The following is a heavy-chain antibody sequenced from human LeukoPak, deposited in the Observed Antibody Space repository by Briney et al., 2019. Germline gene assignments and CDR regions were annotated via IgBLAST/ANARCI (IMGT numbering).Heavy chain of an antibody. CDR3: ATDQRYAFDY. CDR2: IRTTAEGAKYA. D-gene: IGHD3-9*01. V-gene: IGHV3-48*02. Sequence: GGSLRLSCAASGFTFSSYNMNWVRQAPGKGLEWISNIRTTAEGAKYAYYADSVKGRVTISRDDGKNTLYLHMNSLRDDDTAVYYCATDQRYAFDYWGQGILVTVSS. J-gene: IGHJ4*02. CDR1: GFTFSSYN.